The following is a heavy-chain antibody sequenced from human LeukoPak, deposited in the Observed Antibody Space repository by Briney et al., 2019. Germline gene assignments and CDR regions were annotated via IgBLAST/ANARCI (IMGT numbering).Heavy chain of an antibody. CDR3: TAYRGATSIDY. CDR1: GYTFTGYY. V-gene: IGHV1-2*02. Sequence: ASVKVSCKASGYTFTGYYMHWVRQAPGQGLEWMGWINPNSGGTNYAQKFQGRVTMTRDTSISTAYMELSRLRSDDTAVYSCTAYRGATSIDYWGQGTLVTVSS. D-gene: IGHD1-26*01. J-gene: IGHJ4*02. CDR2: INPNSGGT.